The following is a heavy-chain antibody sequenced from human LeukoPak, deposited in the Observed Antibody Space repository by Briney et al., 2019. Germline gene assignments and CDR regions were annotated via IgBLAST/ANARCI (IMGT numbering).Heavy chain of an antibody. V-gene: IGHV5-51*01. J-gene: IGHJ4*02. CDR3: ARREGTYSGYDFDEFDY. CDR2: IYPVDSAT. Sequence: GESLKISCKGSGYSFTSYWIGWVRQMPGKGLGWMGIIYPVDSATRYSPSFQGQVPISADKSISTAYLQRSSLKASDTAMYYCARREGTYSGYDFDEFDYWGQGTLVTVSS. D-gene: IGHD5-12*01. CDR1: GYSFTSYW.